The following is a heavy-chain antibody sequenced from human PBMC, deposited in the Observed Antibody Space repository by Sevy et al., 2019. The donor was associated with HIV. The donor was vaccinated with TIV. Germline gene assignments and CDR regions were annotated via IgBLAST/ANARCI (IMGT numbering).Heavy chain of an antibody. V-gene: IGHV4-31*03. Sequence: SETLSLTCSVSAGSLTSEAYYWSWIRQHPGKGLEWIGYIYHSGTTYYNPSLKSRVTMSIDTSKEYFSLNLSSVTAADTAVYYRVSHYDTSGYYFDYWGQGTLVTVSS. D-gene: IGHD3-22*01. J-gene: IGHJ4*02. CDR2: IYHSGTT. CDR3: VSHYDTSGYYFDY. CDR1: AGSLTSEAYY.